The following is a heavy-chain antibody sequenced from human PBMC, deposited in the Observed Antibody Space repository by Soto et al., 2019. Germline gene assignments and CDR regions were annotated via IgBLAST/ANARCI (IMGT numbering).Heavy chain of an antibody. V-gene: IGHV3-33*01. J-gene: IGHJ4*02. CDR2: IWFDGSNK. CDR1: GFTFSSYG. CDR3: ATTGPY. Sequence: GSLRLSCAASGFTFSSYGLHWVRQAPGKGLEWVAVIWFDGSNKFYADSVKGRFTISRDNSKNTVSLQMNSLRDEDSAAYYCATTGPYWGQGTLVTVSS.